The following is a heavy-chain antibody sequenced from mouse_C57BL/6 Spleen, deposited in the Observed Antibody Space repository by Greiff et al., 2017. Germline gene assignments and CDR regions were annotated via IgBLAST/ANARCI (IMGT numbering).Heavy chain of an antibody. CDR2: INPSNGGT. D-gene: IGHD1-1*01. CDR1: GYTFTSYW. J-gene: IGHJ1*03. V-gene: IGHV1-53*01. Sequence: QVQLQQPGTELVKPGASVKLSCKASGYTFTSYWMHWVKQRPGQGLEWIGNINPSNGGTNYNEKFKSKATLTVDKSSSTAYMQLSSLTSEDSAVYYCARFTTVVATRDWYFEVWGTGTTVTVSS. CDR3: ARFTTVVATRDWYFEV.